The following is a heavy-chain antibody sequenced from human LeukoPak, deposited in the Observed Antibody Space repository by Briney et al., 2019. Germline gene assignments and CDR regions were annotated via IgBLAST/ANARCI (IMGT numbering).Heavy chain of an antibody. CDR1: GGAISSYY. CDR3: ASNYYGSGSLDY. J-gene: IGHJ4*02. Sequence: PSETLSLTCTVSGGAISSYYWSWIRQPPGKGLEWIGYIYYSGSTNYNPSLKSRVTISVDTSKNQFSLKLSSVTAADTAVYYCASNYYGSGSLDYWGQGNLVTVSS. D-gene: IGHD3-10*01. CDR2: IYYSGST. V-gene: IGHV4-59*08.